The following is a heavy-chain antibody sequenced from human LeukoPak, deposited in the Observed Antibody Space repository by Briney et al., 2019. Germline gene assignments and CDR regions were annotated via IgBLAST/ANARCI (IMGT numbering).Heavy chain of an antibody. CDR1: GYTFTIHH. J-gene: IGHJ4*02. D-gene: IGHD2-2*01. Sequence: ASVKVSCKASGYTFTIHHIQWVRQAPGQGLEWMGWINTNTGGTTYSQKFQGRITMTRDPSITTAYMELSSLRSDDTAVYFCARDSSTSSWDRWGQGTLVTVSS. V-gene: IGHV1-2*02. CDR2: INTNTGGT. CDR3: ARDSSTSSWDR.